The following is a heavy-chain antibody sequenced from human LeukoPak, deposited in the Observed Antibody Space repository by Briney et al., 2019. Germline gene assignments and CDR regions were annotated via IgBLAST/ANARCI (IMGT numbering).Heavy chain of an antibody. CDR1: GYTFTGYY. Sequence: GASVKVSCKASGYTFTGYYMHWVRQAPGQGLEWMGWINPNSGGTNYAQKFQGRVTMTRDTSISTAYMELSRLRSDDTAVYYCAREPRKQQLVLDYWGQGTLVTVSS. V-gene: IGHV1-2*02. J-gene: IGHJ4*02. CDR2: INPNSGGT. CDR3: AREPRKQQLVLDY. D-gene: IGHD6-13*01.